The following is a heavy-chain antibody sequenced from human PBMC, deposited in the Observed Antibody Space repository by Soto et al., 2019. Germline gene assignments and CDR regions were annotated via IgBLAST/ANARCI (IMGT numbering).Heavy chain of an antibody. CDR3: ARDQTIVVVPAASTASSGWYGFAP. D-gene: IGHD2-2*01. J-gene: IGHJ5*02. Sequence: ASVKVSCKASGYTFTSYGISWVRQAPGQGLEWMGWISAYNGNTNYAQKLQGRVTMTTDTSTSTAYMELRSLRSDDTAVYYCARDQTIVVVPAASTASSGWYGFAPWGQGTLVTVSS. CDR1: GYTFTSYG. CDR2: ISAYNGNT. V-gene: IGHV1-18*01.